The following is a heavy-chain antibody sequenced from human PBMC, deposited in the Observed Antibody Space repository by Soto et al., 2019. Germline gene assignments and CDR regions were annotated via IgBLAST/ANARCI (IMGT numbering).Heavy chain of an antibody. J-gene: IGHJ5*02. CDR1: GFTFSNAW. Sequence: GGSLRLSCAASGFTFSNAWMSWVRQAPGKGLEWVGRIKSKTDGGTTDYAAPVKGRFTISRDDSKNTLYLQMNSLKTEDTAVYYCTTDPQYSGSYPPWGQGTLVTAPQ. CDR3: TTDPQYSGSYPP. V-gene: IGHV3-15*01. D-gene: IGHD1-26*01. CDR2: IKSKTDGGTT.